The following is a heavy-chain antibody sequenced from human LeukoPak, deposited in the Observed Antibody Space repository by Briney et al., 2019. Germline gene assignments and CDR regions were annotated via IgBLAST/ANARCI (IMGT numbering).Heavy chain of an antibody. J-gene: IGHJ4*02. CDR1: GGSFSGYY. CDR2: IYYSGST. CDR3: ARHVSRNESGSGSYHFDY. V-gene: IGHV4-59*08. Sequence: SETLSLTCAVYGGSFSGYYWSWIRQPPGKGLEWIGYIYYSGSTNYNPSPKSRVTISVDTSKNQSSLKLSSVTATDTAVYYCARHVSRNESGSGSYHFDYWGQGPLVTVSS. D-gene: IGHD3-10*01.